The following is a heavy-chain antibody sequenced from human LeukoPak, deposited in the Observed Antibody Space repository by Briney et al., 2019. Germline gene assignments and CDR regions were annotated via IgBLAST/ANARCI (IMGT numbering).Heavy chain of an antibody. Sequence: SETLSLTCTVSGGSISSSSYYWGWIRQPPGKGLEWIGSIYYSGSTYYNPSLKSRVTISVDTSKNQFSLKLSSVSAADTAVYFCARDWGVEGRSGYVDVWGKAITVTVSS. J-gene: IGHJ6*03. V-gene: IGHV4-39*07. CDR1: GGSISSSSYY. CDR2: IYYSGST. CDR3: ARDWGVEGRSGYVDV. D-gene: IGHD3-10*01.